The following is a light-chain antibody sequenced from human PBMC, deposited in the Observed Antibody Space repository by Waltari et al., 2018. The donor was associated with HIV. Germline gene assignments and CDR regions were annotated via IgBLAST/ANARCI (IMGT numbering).Light chain of an antibody. Sequence: QSVLTQPPSVSAAPGQKVPISCSGSNSNIGRNYVSWYQQLPGTAPKLVIFDNDKRPSGIPDRFSGSKSATSATLGISGLQTGDEADYYCGAWDSSLNAKVFGAGTRVTVL. CDR3: GAWDSSLNAKV. J-gene: IGLJ1*01. CDR2: DND. V-gene: IGLV1-51*01. CDR1: NSNIGRNY.